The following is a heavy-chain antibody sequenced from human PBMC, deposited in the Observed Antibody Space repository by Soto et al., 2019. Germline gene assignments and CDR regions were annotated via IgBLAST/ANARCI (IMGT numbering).Heavy chain of an antibody. CDR3: ARAPNRTTVRSHQFES. CDR1: GAYLTRGGYY. CDR2: IYYSGAT. V-gene: IGHV4-31*03. D-gene: IGHD1-1*01. J-gene: IGHJ4*02. Sequence: SETLSLTCTVSGAYLTRGGYYWSWIRQQPGKGLEWIGHIYYSGATYYNPSLKNRVSTSVDTSKNQVSLKLTSVTVAHTTVYYCARAPNRTTVRSHQFESWGQGTLVTVYS.